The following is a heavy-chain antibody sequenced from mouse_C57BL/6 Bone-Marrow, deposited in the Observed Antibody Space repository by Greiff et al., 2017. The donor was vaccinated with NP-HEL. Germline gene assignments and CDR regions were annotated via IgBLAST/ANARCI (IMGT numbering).Heavy chain of an antibody. D-gene: IGHD2-3*01. Sequence: VQLQQPGTELVKPGASVKLSCKASGYTFTSYWMHWVKQRPGQGLEWIGNINPSNGGTNYNEKFKSKATLTVDKSSSTAYMQLSSLTSEDSAVYYCARTGYYSYWYFDVWGTGTTVTVSS. CDR1: GYTFTSYW. CDR3: ARTGYYSYWYFDV. CDR2: INPSNGGT. J-gene: IGHJ1*03. V-gene: IGHV1-53*01.